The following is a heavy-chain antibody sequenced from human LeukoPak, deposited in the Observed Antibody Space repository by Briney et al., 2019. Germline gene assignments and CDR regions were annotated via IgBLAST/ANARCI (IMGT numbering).Heavy chain of an antibody. CDR2: IKQDGSEK. V-gene: IGHV3-7*01. J-gene: IGHJ4*02. D-gene: IGHD4-17*01. CDR3: ARDPATTVTTYAY. Sequence: GGSLRLSCAASGFTFSSYWMSWVRQAPGKGLEWVANIKQDGSEKYYVDSVKGRFSISRDNAKNSLYLQMNSLRAEDTAVCYCARDPATTVTTYAYWGQGTLVTVSS. CDR1: GFTFSSYW.